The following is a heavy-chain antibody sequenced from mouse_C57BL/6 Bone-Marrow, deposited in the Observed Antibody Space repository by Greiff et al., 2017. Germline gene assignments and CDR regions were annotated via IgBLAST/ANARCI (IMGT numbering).Heavy chain of an antibody. J-gene: IGHJ1*03. V-gene: IGHV7-3*01. D-gene: IGHD1-1*02. Sequence: EVKLVESGGGLVQPGGSLSLSCAASGFTFTDYYMSWVRQPPGKALEWLGFIRNKANGYTTEYSASVKGRFTISRDNSQSILYLQMNALRAEDSATYYCARYIYGGWYFDGWGTGTTVTVSS. CDR3: ARYIYGGWYFDG. CDR1: GFTFTDYY. CDR2: IRNKANGYTT.